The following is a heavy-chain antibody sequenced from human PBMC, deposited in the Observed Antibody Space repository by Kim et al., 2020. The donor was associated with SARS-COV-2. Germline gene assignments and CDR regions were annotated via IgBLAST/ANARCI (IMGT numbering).Heavy chain of an antibody. CDR2: INHSGST. Sequence: SETLSLTCAVYGGSFSGYYWSWIRQPPGKGLEWIGEINHSGSTNYNPSLKSRVTISVDTSKNQFSLQLSSVTAADTAVLYCARGHQWMVRGSVGYWGQGT. V-gene: IGHV4-34*01. CDR3: ARGHQWMVRGSVGY. CDR1: GGSFSGYY. D-gene: IGHD6-19*01. J-gene: IGHJ4*02.